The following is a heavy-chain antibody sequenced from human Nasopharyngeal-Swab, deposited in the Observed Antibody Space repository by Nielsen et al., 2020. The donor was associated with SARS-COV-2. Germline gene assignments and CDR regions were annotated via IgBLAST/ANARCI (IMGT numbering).Heavy chain of an antibody. D-gene: IGHD6-19*01. V-gene: IGHV3-30*18. CDR2: ISHDGDMK. Sequence: LKLSSAASGFSISGYGMQWVRQAPGKGLEWVALISHDGDMKYYADSVKGRFTISRDISKNTVYLQMNSLSVEDTAVYYCAKDHSSCWGGDYWGQGTLVAVSS. J-gene: IGHJ4*02. CDR1: GFSISGYG. CDR3: AKDHSSCWGGDY.